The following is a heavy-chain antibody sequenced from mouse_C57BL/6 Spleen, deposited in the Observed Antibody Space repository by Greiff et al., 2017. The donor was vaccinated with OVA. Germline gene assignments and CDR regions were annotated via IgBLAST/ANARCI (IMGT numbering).Heavy chain of an antibody. CDR3: TRRDYYGSNWYFDV. J-gene: IGHJ1*03. V-gene: IGHV1-15*01. Sequence: QVQLQQSGAELVRPGASVTLSCKASGYTFTDYEMHWVKQTPVHGLEWIGAIDPETGGTAYNQKFKGKAILTADKSSSTAYMELRSLTSEDSAVYYCTRRDYYGSNWYFDVWGTGTTVTVSS. D-gene: IGHD1-1*01. CDR1: GYTFTDYE. CDR2: IDPETGGT.